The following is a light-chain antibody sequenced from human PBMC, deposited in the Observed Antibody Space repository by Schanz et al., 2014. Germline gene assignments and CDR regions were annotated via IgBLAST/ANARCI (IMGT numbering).Light chain of an antibody. J-gene: IGKJ1*01. CDR1: QSVLNSSDNKNY. Sequence: DIVMTQSPDSLAVSLGERATINCKSSQSVLNSSDNKNYLAWYQQKPGQPPKLLLYWASTRESGVPDRFSGSASGGTDFTLTINSLQAEDVAVYYCQQYYTTPRTFGQGTKVEIK. V-gene: IGKV4-1*01. CDR2: WAS. CDR3: QQYYTTPRT.